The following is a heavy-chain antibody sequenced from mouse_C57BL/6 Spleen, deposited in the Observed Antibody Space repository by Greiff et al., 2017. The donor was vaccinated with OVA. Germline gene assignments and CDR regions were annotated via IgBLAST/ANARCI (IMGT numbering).Heavy chain of an antibody. CDR3: ARFGITTVVAPYAMDY. D-gene: IGHD1-1*01. CDR2: IHPNSGST. V-gene: IGHV1-64*01. Sequence: QVQLQQSGAELVKPGASVKLSCKASGYTFTSYWMHWVKQRPGQGLEWIGMIHPNSGSTNYNEKFKSKATLTVDKSSSTAYMQLSSLTSEDSAVYYCARFGITTVVAPYAMDYWGQGTSVTVSS. CDR1: GYTFTSYW. J-gene: IGHJ4*01.